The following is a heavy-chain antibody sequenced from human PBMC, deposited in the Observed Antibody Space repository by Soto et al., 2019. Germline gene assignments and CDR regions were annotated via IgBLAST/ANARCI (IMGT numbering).Heavy chain of an antibody. D-gene: IGHD3-22*01. CDR3: AKNLAYYXSSGPHTNHYYYYGMDV. CDR2: ISGSGGST. J-gene: IGHJ6*02. V-gene: IGHV3-23*01. CDR1: GFTFSSYA. Sequence: PGGSLRLSCAASGFTFSSYAMSWVRQAPGKGLEWVSAISGSGGSTYYADSVKGRFTISRDNSKNTLYLQMNSLRAEDTAVYYCAKNLAYYXSSGPHTNHYYYYGMDVWGQGTTVTVSS.